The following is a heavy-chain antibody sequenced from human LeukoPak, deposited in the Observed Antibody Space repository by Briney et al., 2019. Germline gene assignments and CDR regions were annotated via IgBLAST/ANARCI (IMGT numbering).Heavy chain of an antibody. CDR1: GFTFEDYT. J-gene: IGHJ4*02. CDR2: ITWDGGSR. CDR3: ARDLGARIAVAGTGY. D-gene: IGHD6-19*01. V-gene: IGHV3-43*01. Sequence: PGGSLRLSCAASGFTFEDYTIHWVRQAPGKGLEWVSLITWDGGSRYYADSVKGRFTISRDNAKNSLYLQMNSLRAEDTALYYCARDLGARIAVAGTGYWGQGTLVTVSS.